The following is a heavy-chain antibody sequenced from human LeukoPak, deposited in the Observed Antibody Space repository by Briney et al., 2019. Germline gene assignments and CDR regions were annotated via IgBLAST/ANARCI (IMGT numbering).Heavy chain of an antibody. Sequence: PSETLSLTCAVSGYSISSGYYWGWIRQPPGKGLEWIGSIYHSGSTYYNPSLKSRVTISVDTSKNQFSLKLSSVTAADTAVYYCARVGLDCSSTSCYRNWFDPWGQGTLVTVSS. V-gene: IGHV4-38-2*01. CDR1: GYSISSGYY. CDR2: IYHSGST. CDR3: ARVGLDCSSTSCYRNWFDP. D-gene: IGHD2-2*02. J-gene: IGHJ5*02.